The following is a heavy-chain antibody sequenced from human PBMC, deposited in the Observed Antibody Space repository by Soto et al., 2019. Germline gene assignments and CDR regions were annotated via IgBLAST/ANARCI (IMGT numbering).Heavy chain of an antibody. Sequence: EVQLLESGGGLVQPGGSLRLSCAASGFTFSDYAMNWVRQAPGKGLEWVSGISGSGGDTYYTDSVKGRFTISRDNSKNTLYLQMSSLRADDTAVYLGAKGGCSGVSCGWFDPWGQGTLVTVSS. D-gene: IGHD2-15*01. CDR1: GFTFSDYA. V-gene: IGHV3-23*01. CDR2: ISGSGGDT. J-gene: IGHJ5*02. CDR3: AKGGCSGVSCGWFDP.